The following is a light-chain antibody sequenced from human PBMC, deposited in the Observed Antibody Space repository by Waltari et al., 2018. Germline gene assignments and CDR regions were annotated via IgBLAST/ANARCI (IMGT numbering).Light chain of an antibody. V-gene: IGLV8-61*01. CDR1: SGSLSTTSY. Sequence: QTVVTQEPSLSVSPGGTVTLTCALSSGSLSTTSYATWYQQTPGQPPRTLVYKGNSRSSGVPDRCSRSILGNKAALTITGAQADDESDYYCSLYMGSGIWVFGGGTKLTVL. J-gene: IGLJ3*02. CDR3: SLYMGSGIWV. CDR2: KGN.